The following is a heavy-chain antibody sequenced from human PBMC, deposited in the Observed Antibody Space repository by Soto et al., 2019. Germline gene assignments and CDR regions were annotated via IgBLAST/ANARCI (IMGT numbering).Heavy chain of an antibody. Sequence: GASVKVSCKASGGTFSSYAISWVRQAPGQGLEWMGGIIPIFGTANYAQKFQGRVTITADESTSTAYMELSSLRSEDTAVYYCVRLGSFGYCSSTSCRMDVWGQGTTVTVSS. V-gene: IGHV1-69*13. J-gene: IGHJ6*02. D-gene: IGHD2-2*03. CDR3: VRLGSFGYCSSTSCRMDV. CDR1: GGTFSSYA. CDR2: IIPIFGTA.